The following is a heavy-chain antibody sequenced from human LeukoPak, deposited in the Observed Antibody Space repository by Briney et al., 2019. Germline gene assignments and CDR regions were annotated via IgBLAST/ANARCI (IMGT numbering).Heavy chain of an antibody. J-gene: IGHJ4*02. D-gene: IGHD6-13*01. CDR3: ARLGSSWSSDY. Sequence: GGSLRLSCAASGFTFTSYGMHWVRQAPGKGLEWVALIWYDGRKEYYADSVKGRFTISRDDSRNTLYLQMNGLRAEDTAVYYCARLGSSWSSDYWGQGTLVTVSS. V-gene: IGHV3-33*01. CDR1: GFTFTSYG. CDR2: IWYDGRKE.